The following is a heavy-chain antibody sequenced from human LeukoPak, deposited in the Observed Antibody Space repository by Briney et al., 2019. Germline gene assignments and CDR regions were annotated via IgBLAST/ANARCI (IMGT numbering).Heavy chain of an antibody. CDR2: ISYDGSNK. CDR3: ARLGQQRIDY. Sequence: PGRSLRLSCAASGFTFSGYAMHWVRQAPGKGLEWVAVISYDGSNKYYADSVKGRFTISRDNSKNTLYLQMNSLRAEDTAVYYCARLGQQRIDYWGQGTLVTVSS. CDR1: GFTFSGYA. D-gene: IGHD6-13*01. V-gene: IGHV3-30*04. J-gene: IGHJ4*02.